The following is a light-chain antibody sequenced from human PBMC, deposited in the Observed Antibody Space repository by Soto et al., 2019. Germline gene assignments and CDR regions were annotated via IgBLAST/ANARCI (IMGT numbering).Light chain of an antibody. J-gene: IGLJ1*01. CDR2: DVDGLT. V-gene: IGLV2-11*01. CDR1: GSDVGGDNY. CDR3: WSHAGSSTDR. Sequence: QSALTQPRSASGSTGQSVTISCTGTGSDVGGDNYGAWYEQRPDKVSKLIMHDVDGLTNRLTGDLDRFSRSKAGNVDSMTITELQTYEEADGYCWSHAGSSTDRFGTPSKVTDL.